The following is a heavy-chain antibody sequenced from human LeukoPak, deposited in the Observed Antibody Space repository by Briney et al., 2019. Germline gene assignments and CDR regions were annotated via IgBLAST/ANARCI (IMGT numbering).Heavy chain of an antibody. CDR2: IKQDGSEK. CDR1: EFTFSTYW. D-gene: IGHD5-18*01. J-gene: IGHJ4*02. CDR3: AKDQYTYGSWYDY. V-gene: IGHV3-7*01. Sequence: GGSLRLSCAASEFTFSTYWMSWVRQAPGKGLEWVADIKQDGSEKYYVHSVKGRFTISRQNAENSLFLQMNSLRAEDTAVYYCAKDQYTYGSWYDYWGQGTLVTVSS.